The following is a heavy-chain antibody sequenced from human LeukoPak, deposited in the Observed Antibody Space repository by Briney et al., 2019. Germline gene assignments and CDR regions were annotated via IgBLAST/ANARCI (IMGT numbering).Heavy chain of an antibody. CDR3: ARDPYGSGIFDY. Sequence: SETLSLTCSVSGGSMSSSLSYWGWIRQPPGKGLEWIGSIYYSGSTYYNPSLKSRVTISVDTSKNQFSLKLTSVTAADTAIYYCARDPYGSGIFDYWGQGALVTVSS. V-gene: IGHV4-39*07. CDR2: IYYSGST. CDR1: GGSMSSSLSY. D-gene: IGHD3-10*01. J-gene: IGHJ4*02.